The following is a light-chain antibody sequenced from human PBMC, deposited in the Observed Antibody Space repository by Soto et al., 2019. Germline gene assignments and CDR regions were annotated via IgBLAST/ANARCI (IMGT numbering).Light chain of an antibody. CDR2: DAS. Sequence: DIQMTQSPSTLSGSVGDRVTITCRASQTISSWLAWYQQKPGKAPKLLIYDASSLESGVPSRFSGSGSGTEFTLTISSPQPDDFATYYCQQSNSYSWTFGQGTKLDIK. CDR1: QTISSW. V-gene: IGKV1-5*01. CDR3: QQSNSYSWT. J-gene: IGKJ1*01.